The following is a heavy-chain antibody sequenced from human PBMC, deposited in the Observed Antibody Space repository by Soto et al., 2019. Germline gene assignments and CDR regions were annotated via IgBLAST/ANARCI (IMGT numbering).Heavy chain of an antibody. CDR1: GFTFSNYA. V-gene: IGHV3-23*01. CDR3: VKDFRGGYDWTHD. D-gene: IGHD5-12*01. CDR2: IRGSGGPT. J-gene: IGHJ4*02. Sequence: EVQLLASGGDLVQPGGSLRLSCAASGFTFSNYAMCWVRQAPGKGLEWVSLIRGSGGPTNYADSVKGRFTGSRDNSKNMLFLQMNSLRAEDTAVYYCVKDFRGGYDWTHDWGQGTLVTVSS.